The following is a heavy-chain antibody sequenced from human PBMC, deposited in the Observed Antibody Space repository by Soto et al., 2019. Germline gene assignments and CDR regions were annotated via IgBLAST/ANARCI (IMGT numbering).Heavy chain of an antibody. CDR2: IKQDGSER. CDR3: ARDCAGTTFDLDY. CDR1: GFTFSSYW. Sequence: QPGGSLRLSCAASGFTFSSYWMSWVRQAPGKGLEWVANIKQDGSERYYVDSVKGRFTISRDNAKNSLYLQMNSLRAEDTAVYYCARDCAGTTFDLDYWGQGTLVTVSS. V-gene: IGHV3-7*01. J-gene: IGHJ4*02. D-gene: IGHD1-7*01.